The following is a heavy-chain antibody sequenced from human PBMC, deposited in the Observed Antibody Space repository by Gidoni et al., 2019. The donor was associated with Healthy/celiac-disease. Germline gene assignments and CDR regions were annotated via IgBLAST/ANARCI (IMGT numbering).Heavy chain of an antibody. J-gene: IGHJ4*02. Sequence: TASGFTFSSYAMSWVRQAPGKGLEWVSAISGSGGSTYYADSVKGRFTISRDNSKNTLYLQMNSLRAEDTAVYYCAKSSGRDDDAAKYYYDSSGICDYWGQGTLVTVSS. CDR3: AKSSGRDDDAAKYYYDSSGICDY. CDR1: GFTFSSYA. V-gene: IGHV3-23*01. CDR2: ISGSGGST. D-gene: IGHD3-22*01.